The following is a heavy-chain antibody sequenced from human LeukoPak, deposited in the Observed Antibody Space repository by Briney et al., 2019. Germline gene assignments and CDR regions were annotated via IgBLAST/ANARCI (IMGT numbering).Heavy chain of an antibody. Sequence: ASVKVSCKVSGYTLTELSMHRVRQAPGKGLEWMGGFDPEDGETIYAQKFRGRVTMTEDTSTDTAYMELSSLRSEDTAVYYCATVEDSSGTPGYWGQGTLVTVSS. J-gene: IGHJ4*02. CDR2: FDPEDGET. CDR1: GYTLTELS. CDR3: ATVEDSSGTPGY. V-gene: IGHV1-24*01. D-gene: IGHD3-22*01.